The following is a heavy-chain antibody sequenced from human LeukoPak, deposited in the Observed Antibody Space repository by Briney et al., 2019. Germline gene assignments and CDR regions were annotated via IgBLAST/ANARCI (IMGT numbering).Heavy chain of an antibody. V-gene: IGHV3-7*03. J-gene: IGHJ6*03. Sequence: GGTLRLSCAASGFTFSSYWMSWVRQAPGKGLEWVANIKQDGSEKYYVDSVKGRFTISRDNAKNSLYLQMNSLRAEDTAVYYCARGGSDVLRYFDWAYYMDVWGKGTTVTISS. CDR3: ARGGSDVLRYFDWAYYMDV. CDR1: GFTFSSYW. D-gene: IGHD3-9*01. CDR2: IKQDGSEK.